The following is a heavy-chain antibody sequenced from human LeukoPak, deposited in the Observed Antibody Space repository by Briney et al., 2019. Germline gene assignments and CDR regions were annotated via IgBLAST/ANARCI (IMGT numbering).Heavy chain of an antibody. V-gene: IGHV5-51*01. J-gene: IGHJ4*02. D-gene: IGHD3-3*01. CDR1: GYSFTSYW. Sequence: GESLKISCKGSGYSFTSYWIGWVSQMPGKGLEWVGIIYPGDSDTRYSPSFQGQVTISADKSITTAYLQWSSLKASDTAMYYCARRAPTHYYDFWSGYPLDYWGQGTLVTVSS. CDR3: ARRAPTHYYDFWSGYPLDY. CDR2: IYPGDSDT.